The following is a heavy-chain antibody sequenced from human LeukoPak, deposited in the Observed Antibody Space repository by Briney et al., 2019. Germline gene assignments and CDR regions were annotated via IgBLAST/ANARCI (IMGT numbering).Heavy chain of an antibody. J-gene: IGHJ4*02. Sequence: PGGSLRLSCAASGLTFSSYWMSWVRQAPGKGLEWVANIKQDGSDKYYVDSVKGRLTISRDNSKNSLYLQMNSLRAEDTAVYYCARTQCISTRCSHYFDYWGQGTLVTVSS. CDR2: IKQDGSDK. CDR1: GLTFSSYW. D-gene: IGHD2-2*01. V-gene: IGHV3-7*05. CDR3: ARTQCISTRCSHYFDY.